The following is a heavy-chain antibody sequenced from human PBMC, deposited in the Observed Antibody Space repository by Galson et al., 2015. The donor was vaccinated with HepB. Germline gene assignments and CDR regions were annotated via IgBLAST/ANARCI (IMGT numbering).Heavy chain of an antibody. D-gene: IGHD3-3*01. CDR3: TTHTSDFWSGYYLH. CDR2: IKSKTDGGTT. V-gene: IGHV3-15*07. Sequence: SLRLSCAASGFTFSNAWMNWVRQAPGKGLEWVGRIKSKTDGGTTDYAAPVKGRFTISRDDSKNTLYLQMNSLKTEDTAVYYCTTHTSDFWSGYYLHWSQGTLVTVSS. CDR1: GFTFSNAW. J-gene: IGHJ4*02.